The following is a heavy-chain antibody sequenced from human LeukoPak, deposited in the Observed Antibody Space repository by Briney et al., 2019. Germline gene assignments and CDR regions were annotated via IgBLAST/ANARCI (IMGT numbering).Heavy chain of an antibody. J-gene: IGHJ6*02. V-gene: IGHV3-7*03. CDR1: GFTFSSYW. CDR3: ARTYYGDLRTYYYYGMDV. D-gene: IGHD4-17*01. Sequence: GGSLRLSCAASGFTFSSYWMNWARQAPGKGLEWVASINHNGNVNYYVDSVKGRFTISRDNAKNSLYLQMSNLRAEDTAVYYCARTYYGDLRTYYYYGMDVWGQGTTVTVSS. CDR2: INHNGNVN.